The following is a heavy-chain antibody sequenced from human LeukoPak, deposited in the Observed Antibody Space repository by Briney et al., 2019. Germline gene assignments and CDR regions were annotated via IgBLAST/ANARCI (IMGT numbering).Heavy chain of an antibody. V-gene: IGHV4-34*01. D-gene: IGHD6-13*01. Sequence: SETLSLTCAVYGGSFSGYYWSWIRQPPGKGLEWIGEINHSGSTSYNPSLKSRVTISVDTSKNQFSLKLSSVTAADTAVYYCARGLWYSSSWTGPYDYWGQGTLVTVSS. CDR1: GGSFSGYY. CDR3: ARGLWYSSSWTGPYDY. J-gene: IGHJ4*02. CDR2: INHSGST.